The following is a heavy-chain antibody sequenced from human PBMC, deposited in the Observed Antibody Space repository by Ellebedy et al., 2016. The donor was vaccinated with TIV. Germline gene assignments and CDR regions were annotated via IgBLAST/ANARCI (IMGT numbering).Heavy chain of an antibody. D-gene: IGHD1-26*01. CDR1: GYTFTGYY. Sequence: AASVKVSCKASGYTFTGYYMHWVRQAPGQGLEWMGWINPNSGGTNYAQKFQERVTITRDMSTSTSYMELSSLRSEDTAVYYCAAGLKWELLPRGDYWGQGTLVTVSS. V-gene: IGHV1-2*02. J-gene: IGHJ4*02. CDR3: AAGLKWELLPRGDY. CDR2: INPNSGGT.